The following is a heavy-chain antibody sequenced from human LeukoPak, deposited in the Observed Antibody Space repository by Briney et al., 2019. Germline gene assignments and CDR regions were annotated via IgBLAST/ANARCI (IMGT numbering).Heavy chain of an antibody. J-gene: IGHJ4*02. Sequence: GGSLRLSCAASGFTFSSYSMNWVRQAPGKGLEWVSSISSSSSYIYYADSVKGRFTISRDNAKNSLYLQMNNLRAEDTAVYYCASSSGWFDYWGQGTLVTVSS. CDR1: GFTFSSYS. CDR3: ASSSGWFDY. CDR2: ISSSSSYI. D-gene: IGHD6-19*01. V-gene: IGHV3-21*01.